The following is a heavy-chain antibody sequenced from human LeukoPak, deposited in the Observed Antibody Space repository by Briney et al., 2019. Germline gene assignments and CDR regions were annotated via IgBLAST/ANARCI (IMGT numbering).Heavy chain of an antibody. Sequence: SETLSLTCAVYGGSFSGYYWSWIRQPPGKGLEWIGEINHSGSTNYNPSLKSRVTISVDTSKNQFSLKLSSVTAADTAVYYCARGRMILTIGYCSSTSCPFRYWGQGTLVTVSS. V-gene: IGHV4-34*01. CDR2: INHSGST. D-gene: IGHD2-2*01. CDR3: ARGRMILTIGYCSSTSCPFRY. J-gene: IGHJ4*02. CDR1: GGSFSGYY.